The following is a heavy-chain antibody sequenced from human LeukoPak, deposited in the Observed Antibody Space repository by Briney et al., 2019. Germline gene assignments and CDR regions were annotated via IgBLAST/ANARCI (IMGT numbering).Heavy chain of an antibody. Sequence: PSETLSLTCTVSGGSISSYYWSWIRQPPGKGLEWIGYIYYSGSTNYNPSLKSRVTISVDTSKNQFSLKLSSVTAADTAVYYCARDSGATYYDFWSGYQPKPQDAFDIWGQGTMVTVSS. CDR3: ARDSGATYYDFWSGYQPKPQDAFDI. J-gene: IGHJ3*02. CDR2: IYYSGST. CDR1: GGSISSYY. V-gene: IGHV4-59*01. D-gene: IGHD3-3*01.